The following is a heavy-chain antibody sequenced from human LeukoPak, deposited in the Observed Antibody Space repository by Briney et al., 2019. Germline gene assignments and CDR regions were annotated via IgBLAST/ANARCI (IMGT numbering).Heavy chain of an antibody. CDR1: GGSISSYY. D-gene: IGHD5-24*01. J-gene: IGHJ4*02. Sequence: SETLSLTCTVSGGSISSYYWSWIRQPPGKGLEWIGYIYYSGSTNYNPSLKSRPIISVDTSKNQFSLILTSVTAADTAVYYCARGPYNWGQPADFDYWGQGTLVTASS. CDR3: ARGPYNWGQPADFDY. CDR2: IYYSGST. V-gene: IGHV4-59*08.